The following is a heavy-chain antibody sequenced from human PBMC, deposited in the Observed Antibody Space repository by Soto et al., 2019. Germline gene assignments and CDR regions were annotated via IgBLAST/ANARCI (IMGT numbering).Heavy chain of an antibody. V-gene: IGHV1-3*01. CDR1: GYAFTSYA. CDR2: INAGNGNT. J-gene: IGHJ2*01. Sequence: ASVKVSCKASGYAFTSYAIHWVPQAPGQRLEWMGWINAGNGNTKYSQKFQGRVTITRDTSASTAYMELSSLRSEDTAVYYCARAPSWWYFDLWGRGTLVTVSS. CDR3: ARAPSWWYFDL.